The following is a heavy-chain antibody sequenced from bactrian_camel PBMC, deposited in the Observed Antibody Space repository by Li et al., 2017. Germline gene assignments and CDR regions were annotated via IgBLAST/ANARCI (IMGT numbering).Heavy chain of an antibody. J-gene: IGHJ4*01. CDR3: AANKPPCYYSETLAAQADDFNH. D-gene: IGHD2*01. CDR1: GDTRSSYC. Sequence: HVQLVESGGGSVQAGGSLRLSCVASGDTRSSYCMAWFRQAPGKEREGVAAAGDDDVTSYTDSVKGRFTISKDTANNTLYLQMNNLKPEDTAMYYCAANKPPCYYSETLAAQADDFNHWGQGTQVTVS. CDR2: AGDDDVT. V-gene: IGHV3S26*01.